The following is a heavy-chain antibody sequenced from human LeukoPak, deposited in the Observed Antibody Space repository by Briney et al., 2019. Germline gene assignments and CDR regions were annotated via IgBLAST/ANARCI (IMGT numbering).Heavy chain of an antibody. CDR2: IYYSGST. CDR3: AREPTGTLDAFDI. V-gene: IGHV4-31*03. Sequence: KPSETLSLTCTVSGGSISSGGYYWSWIRQHPGKGLGWIGYIYYSGSTYYNPSLKSRVTISVDTSKNQFSLKLSSVTAADTAVYYCAREPTGTLDAFDIWGQGTMVTVSS. J-gene: IGHJ3*02. CDR1: GGSISSGGYY. D-gene: IGHD1-1*01.